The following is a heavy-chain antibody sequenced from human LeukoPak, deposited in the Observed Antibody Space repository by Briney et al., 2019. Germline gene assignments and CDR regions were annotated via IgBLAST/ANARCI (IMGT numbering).Heavy chain of an antibody. D-gene: IGHD4-17*01. CDR1: GGSISSYY. Sequence: SETLSLTCTVSGGSISSYYWSWIRQPPGKGLEWIGYIYYSGSTNYNPSLKSRVTISVDTSKNQISLKLSSVTAADTAVYYCARRYGDYRKGYFDYWGQGTLVTVSS. CDR2: IYYSGST. CDR3: ARRYGDYRKGYFDY. V-gene: IGHV4-59*08. J-gene: IGHJ4*02.